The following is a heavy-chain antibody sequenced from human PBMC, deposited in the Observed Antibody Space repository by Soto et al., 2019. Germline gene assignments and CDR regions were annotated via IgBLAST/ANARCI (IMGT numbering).Heavy chain of an antibody. V-gene: IGHV4-59*01. CDR3: GSVRPSGYVLS. Sequence: SETLSLTCNVSGGSLSSYYRPCIRQSPGKGLEWIGYVYFRGNANYNPSLKSRVTISIDTSKNQFSLSLASVTAADTAFYYCGSVRPSGYVLSWGQGTLVTVSS. CDR1: GGSLSSYY. D-gene: IGHD6-25*01. CDR2: VYFRGNA. J-gene: IGHJ5*02.